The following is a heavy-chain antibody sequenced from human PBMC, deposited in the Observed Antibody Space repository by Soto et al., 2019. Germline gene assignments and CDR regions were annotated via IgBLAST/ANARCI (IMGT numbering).Heavy chain of an antibody. CDR1: GGSISSGDYY. V-gene: IGHV4-30-4*01. J-gene: IGHJ4*02. Sequence: QVQLQESGPGLVNPSQTLSLTCTVSGGSISSGDYYWSWIRQPPGKGLEWIGSIYYRGSTYYNPSLKSRVTISVDTSKNQFSLKLNSVTAADTAVYYCASRHSSPYFDYWGQGTLVTVSS. CDR3: ASRHSSPYFDY. CDR2: IYYRGST. D-gene: IGHD6-13*01.